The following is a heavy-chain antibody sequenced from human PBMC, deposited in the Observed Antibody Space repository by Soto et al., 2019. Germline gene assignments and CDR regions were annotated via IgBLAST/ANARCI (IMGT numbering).Heavy chain of an antibody. J-gene: IGHJ4*02. D-gene: IGHD3-3*01. CDR1: GFTFSSYA. CDR3: AKPLIFGVARGFDY. CDR2: ISGSGGST. V-gene: IGHV3-23*01. Sequence: GGSLRLSCAASGFTFSSYAMSWVRQAPGKGLEWVSTISGSGGSTYYADSVKGRFTISRDNSKNTLYLQMNSLRAEDTAVYYCAKPLIFGVARGFDYWGQGTLVTVSS.